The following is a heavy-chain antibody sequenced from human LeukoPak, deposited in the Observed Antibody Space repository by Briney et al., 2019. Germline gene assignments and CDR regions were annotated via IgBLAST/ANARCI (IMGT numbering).Heavy chain of an antibody. CDR2: IREDGSEE. Sequence: GGSLRLSCAASGFTFSRQWMSWVRQAPGKGPEWVASIREDGSEEFYVDSVKGRFTISRDNAKSSLYLQMNSLRADDTAVYYCASPYSSLVDSWGQGTRVTVSS. CDR1: GFTFSRQW. D-gene: IGHD4-11*01. J-gene: IGHJ4*02. CDR3: ASPYSSLVDS. V-gene: IGHV3-7*01.